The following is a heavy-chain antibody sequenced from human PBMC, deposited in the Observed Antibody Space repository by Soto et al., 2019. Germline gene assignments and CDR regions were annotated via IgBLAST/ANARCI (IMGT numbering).Heavy chain of an antibody. J-gene: IGHJ3*01. D-gene: IGHD2-2*02. CDR3: ARVKVPAAILGAFDL. CDR2: INPFKGDT. V-gene: IGHV1-18*01. Sequence: QVQLVQSGAEMKKPGASVKVSCKASGYTFSTYGIIWVRQAPGQGLDWMGWINPFKGDTNSAARFLDRVTMTTDTSTRTAYMELRSLRSDDTAVYYCARVKVPAAILGAFDLWGQGTLVTVSS. CDR1: GYTFSTYG.